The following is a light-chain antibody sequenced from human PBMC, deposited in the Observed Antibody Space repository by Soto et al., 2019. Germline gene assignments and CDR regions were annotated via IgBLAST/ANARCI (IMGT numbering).Light chain of an antibody. CDR1: SSDVGCYNY. CDR3: SSYTSDTTGV. CDR2: DVT. Sequence: QSVLTQPASVSGSPGPSIAISCTGTSSDVGCYNYVSWYQQHPGKAPKLMIYDVTTRPSRVSNRFSGSKSGNTAALTISGLQAEDEADYYCSSYTSDTTGVFGTGTKLTVL. V-gene: IGLV2-14*03. J-gene: IGLJ1*01.